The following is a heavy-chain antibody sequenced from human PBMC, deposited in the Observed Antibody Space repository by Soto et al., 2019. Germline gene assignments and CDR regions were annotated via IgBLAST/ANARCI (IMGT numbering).Heavy chain of an antibody. Sequence: SETLSLTCTVSGGSISSGGYYWSWIRQHPGKGLEWIGYIYYSGSTYYNPSLKSRVTISVDTSKNQFSLKLSSVTAADTAVYYCASVIEYSSGWFDPWGHGTLVTVSS. J-gene: IGHJ5*02. CDR3: ASVIEYSSGWFDP. D-gene: IGHD6-19*01. CDR2: IYYSGST. V-gene: IGHV4-31*03. CDR1: GGSISSGGYY.